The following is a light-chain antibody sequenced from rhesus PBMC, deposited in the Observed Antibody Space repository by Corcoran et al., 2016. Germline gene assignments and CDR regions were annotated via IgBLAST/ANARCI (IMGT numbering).Light chain of an antibody. J-gene: IGKJ1*01. Sequence: EIVMTQSPATLALSPGERATLSCRASQSVSSYLAWYQQKPGQAPRLLIYGASSRDTGIPDGFSGSGSGTECTLTISSLEPEDFGVYFCLQSSNWPWTFGQGTKVEIK. CDR1: QSVSSY. V-gene: IGKV3-24*04. CDR3: LQSSNWPWT. CDR2: GAS.